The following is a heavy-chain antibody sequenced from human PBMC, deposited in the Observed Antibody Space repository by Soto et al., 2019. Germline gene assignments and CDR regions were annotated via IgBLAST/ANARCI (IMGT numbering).Heavy chain of an antibody. D-gene: IGHD3-22*01. V-gene: IGHV3-23*01. CDR2: ISCSDGST. CDR1: GFTFSSFD. CDR3: AKGGITMIVVDT. Sequence: GSLGLSCAASGFTFSSFDMSWVRQPPRKGVEVVLAISCSDGSTYYRPSVKGRFTITKDNSKNPLFLKMNSMRAEDTAVYYCAKGGITMIVVDTWGQGTLVTVSS. J-gene: IGHJ5*02.